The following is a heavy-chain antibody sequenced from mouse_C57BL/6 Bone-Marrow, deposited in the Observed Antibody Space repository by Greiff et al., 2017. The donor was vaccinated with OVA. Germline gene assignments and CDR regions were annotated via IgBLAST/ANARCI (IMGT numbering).Heavy chain of an antibody. CDR2: IYPGGGYT. D-gene: IGHD1-1*01. CDR1: GYTFTNYW. Sequence: VQLQQSGAELVRPGTSVKMSCKASGYTFTNYWIGWAKQRPGHGLEWIGDIYPGGGYTNYNEKFKGKATLTADKSSSTAYMQFSSLTSEDSAIYYCAASYYGSSYVLPFDYWGQGTTLTVSS. CDR3: AASYYGSSYVLPFDY. J-gene: IGHJ2*01. V-gene: IGHV1-63*01.